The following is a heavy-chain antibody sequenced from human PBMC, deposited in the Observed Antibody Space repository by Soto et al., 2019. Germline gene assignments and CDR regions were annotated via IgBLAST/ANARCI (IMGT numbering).Heavy chain of an antibody. Sequence: GASVKVSCKASGYTFTSYYMHWVRHAPGKGLEWMGIINPSGGSTSYAQKFQGRVTMTRDTSTSTVYMELSSLRSEDTAVYYCSREYDILTGYYKPLGGFDYLGQGSLVTVSS. CDR3: SREYDILTGYYKPLGGFDY. J-gene: IGHJ4*02. CDR1: GYTFTSYY. CDR2: INPSGGST. V-gene: IGHV1-46*01. D-gene: IGHD3-9*01.